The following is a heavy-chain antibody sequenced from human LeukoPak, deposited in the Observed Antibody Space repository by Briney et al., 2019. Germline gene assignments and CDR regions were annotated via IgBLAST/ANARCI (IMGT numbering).Heavy chain of an antibody. CDR3: ARGGDRRDY. Sequence: GGSLRLSCAASGFTFSNYNMNWVRQAPGKGLEWVSSITSTTGYISYADSVKGRFTISRDNAKNSLYLQMNSLRAEDTAVYYCARGGDRRDYWGQGTLVTVSS. CDR2: ITSTTGYI. V-gene: IGHV3-21*01. CDR1: GFTFSNYN. D-gene: IGHD1-14*01. J-gene: IGHJ4*02.